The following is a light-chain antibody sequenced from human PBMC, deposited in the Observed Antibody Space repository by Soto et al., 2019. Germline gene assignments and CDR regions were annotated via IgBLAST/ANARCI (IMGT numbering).Light chain of an antibody. J-gene: IGKJ3*01. CDR1: QSIGTF. V-gene: IGKV1-39*01. CDR2: SAS. Sequence: DIKMTQSPSSLSAYVGDRVTMTCRASQSIGTFLNWYRQRPGKAPELLIYSASILQTGVPARFSGSATGTEFTLNISSLHLEDVGTYFCQQSYSTPHFTVGPGTTVNLK. CDR3: QQSYSTPHFT.